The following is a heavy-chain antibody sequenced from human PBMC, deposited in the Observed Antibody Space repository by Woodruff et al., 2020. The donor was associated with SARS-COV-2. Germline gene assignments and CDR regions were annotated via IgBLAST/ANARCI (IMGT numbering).Heavy chain of an antibody. V-gene: IGHV1-24*01. D-gene: IGHD1-26*01. CDR3: ATETNIERVLVGATRGFDY. J-gene: IGHJ4*02. Sequence: MGGFDPEDGETIYAQKFQGRVTMTEDTSTDTAYMELSSLRSEDTAVYYCATETNIERVLVGATRGFDYWGQGTLVTV. CDR2: FDPEDGET.